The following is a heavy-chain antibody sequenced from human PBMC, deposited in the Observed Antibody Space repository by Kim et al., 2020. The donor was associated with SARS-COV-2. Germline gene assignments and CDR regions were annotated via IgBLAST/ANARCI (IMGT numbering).Heavy chain of an antibody. J-gene: IGHJ5*01. CDR1: GYSFTTYV. Sequence: ASVKVSCKASGYSFTTYVIHWLRQAPGQRPEWMGLINAASGNTELSQKFQGRVFLTRDTSATTAYMELTRLTSEDTAVYYCARAYDNRLYNWFDPWGQGTLVTVSS. CDR3: ARAYDNRLYNWFDP. D-gene: IGHD3-22*01. CDR2: INAASGNT. V-gene: IGHV1-3*01.